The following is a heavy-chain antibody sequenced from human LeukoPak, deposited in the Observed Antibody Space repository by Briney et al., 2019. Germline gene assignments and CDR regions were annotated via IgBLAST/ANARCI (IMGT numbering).Heavy chain of an antibody. CDR2: IIPIFGTA. J-gene: IGHJ4*02. CDR3: ARSGNSGWYYFDY. V-gene: IGHV1-69*13. D-gene: IGHD6-19*01. Sequence: RASVKVSCKASGGTFSSYAISWVRQAPGQGLEWMGRIIPIFGTANYAQKFQGRVTITADESTSTAYMELSSLRSEDTAVYYCARSGNSGWYYFDYWGQGTLVTVSS. CDR1: GGTFSSYA.